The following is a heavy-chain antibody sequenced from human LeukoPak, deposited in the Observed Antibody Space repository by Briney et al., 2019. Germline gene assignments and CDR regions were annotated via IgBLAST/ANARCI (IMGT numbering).Heavy chain of an antibody. Sequence: GGSLRLSCAASGFTFSSYWMHWVRQAPGKGLVWVSRINSDGSSTSYADSVKGRFTISRDNAKNTLYLQMNSLRAEDTAVYYCARVPCRSSTSCWFDYWGQGTLVTVSP. CDR3: ARVPCRSSTSCWFDY. V-gene: IGHV3-74*01. J-gene: IGHJ4*02. CDR1: GFTFSSYW. D-gene: IGHD2-2*01. CDR2: INSDGSST.